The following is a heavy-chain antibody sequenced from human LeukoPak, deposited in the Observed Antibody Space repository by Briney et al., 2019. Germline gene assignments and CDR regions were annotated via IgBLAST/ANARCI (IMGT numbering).Heavy chain of an antibody. CDR2: IYYSGST. D-gene: IGHD4-17*01. CDR1: GGSISSGGYY. Sequence: SETLSLTCTVSGGSISSGGYYWSWIRQHPGKGLEWIGYIYYSGSTYYNPSLKSRVTISVDTSKNQFSLKLSSVTAADTAVYYCARDGDGVVDSWFDPWGQGTLVTVSS. CDR3: ARDGDGVVDSWFDP. J-gene: IGHJ5*02. V-gene: IGHV4-31*03.